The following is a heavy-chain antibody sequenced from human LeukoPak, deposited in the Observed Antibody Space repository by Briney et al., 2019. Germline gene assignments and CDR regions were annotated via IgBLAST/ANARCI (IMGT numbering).Heavy chain of an antibody. CDR2: ISSAGSYI. CDR1: GFTFSRYS. D-gene: IGHD1-1*01. CDR3: ECPPGASNSDS. V-gene: IGHV3-21*06. J-gene: IGHJ5*01. Sequence: GGSLRLSCAASGFTFSRYSMNWVRQAPGKGLEWVSSISSAGSYIHYADSVKGRFTISRDNTKNSLYLQMDSLAAEDTAIYYCECPPGASNSDSWGQGTLVIVSS.